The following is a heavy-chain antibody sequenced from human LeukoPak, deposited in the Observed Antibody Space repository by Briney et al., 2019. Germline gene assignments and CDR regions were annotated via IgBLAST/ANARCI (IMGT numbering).Heavy chain of an antibody. V-gene: IGHV3-74*01. CDR2: LNTDGRTT. Sequence: GGSLRLSCAASGFTFSGYWMHWVRQAPGKGLIWVSRLNTDGRTTNYADFVKGRFTISRDNARNTLYLQMNSLKPDDTAVYYCVRGTIAVGGTDYWGQGTLVTVSS. J-gene: IGHJ4*02. CDR3: VRGTIAVGGTDY. D-gene: IGHD6-13*01. CDR1: GFTFSGYW.